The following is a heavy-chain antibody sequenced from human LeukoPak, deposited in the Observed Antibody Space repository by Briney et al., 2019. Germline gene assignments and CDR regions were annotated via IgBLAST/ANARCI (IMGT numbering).Heavy chain of an antibody. D-gene: IGHD2-21*02. CDR2: INPIGTGK. CDR1: GYTFINNW. V-gene: IGHV1-46*01. J-gene: IGHJ5*02. Sequence: ASVTVSCKASGYTFINNWIHWVRQAPGQGLEGIGLINPIGTGKLYAQKFQGRATIPRNTPINTAYMELSSLRSEDTAVYYCARALLAYCGGDCPVDHWGQGTLVTVSS. CDR3: ARALLAYCGGDCPVDH.